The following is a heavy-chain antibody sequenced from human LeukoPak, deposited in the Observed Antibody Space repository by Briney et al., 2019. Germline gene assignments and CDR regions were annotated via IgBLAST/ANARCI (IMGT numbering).Heavy chain of an antibody. CDR3: AGLAQTGIGGRGYAEF. CDR2: IYASGSV. CDR1: GGSISSSRNSHS. D-gene: IGHD2-2*01. V-gene: IGHV4-39*02. Sequence: SETLSLTCTVSGGSISSSRNSHSWCWVREPPGKGQEWIGTIYASGSVYYNPSLNSRVTISVDTSKNHFSLRLPSATAADTAVYYCAGLAQTGIGGRGYAEFWGQGAPVIVSS. J-gene: IGHJ4*02.